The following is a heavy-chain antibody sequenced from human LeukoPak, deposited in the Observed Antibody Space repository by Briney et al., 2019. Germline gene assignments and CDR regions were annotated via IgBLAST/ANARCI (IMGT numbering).Heavy chain of an antibody. Sequence: GRSLRLSCAASGFTFSSYAMHWARQAPGKGLEWVAVISYDGSNKYYADSVKGRFTISRDNSKNTLYLQMNSLRAEDTAVYYCARAPYDSSGYIPYYFDYWGQGTLVTVSS. J-gene: IGHJ4*02. V-gene: IGHV3-30-3*01. D-gene: IGHD3-22*01. CDR1: GFTFSSYA. CDR3: ARAPYDSSGYIPYYFDY. CDR2: ISYDGSNK.